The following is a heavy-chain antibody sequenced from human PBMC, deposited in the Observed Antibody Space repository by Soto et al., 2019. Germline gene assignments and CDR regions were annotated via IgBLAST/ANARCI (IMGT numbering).Heavy chain of an antibody. D-gene: IGHD6-25*01. V-gene: IGHV1-18*04. J-gene: IGHJ4*02. CDR3: AREAGWQRMVPYD. CDR2: ISAVNGDT. Sequence: QVQLVQSGTEVKKPGASVNVSCKAFGYTFPSYGFSWVRQVPGQGLEWLGRISAVNGDTQYSQTMKGRLTVTTDTATTTVHMELRSLTPADTAVYYCAREAGWQRMVPYDWGQGTLVTVS. CDR1: GYTFPSYG.